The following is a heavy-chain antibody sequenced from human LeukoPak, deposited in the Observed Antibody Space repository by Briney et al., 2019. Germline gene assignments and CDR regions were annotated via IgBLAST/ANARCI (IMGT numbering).Heavy chain of an antibody. D-gene: IGHD3-10*02. V-gene: IGHV3-73*01. CDR1: GFTFSGSA. Sequence: GGSLRLSCAASGFTFSGSAMHWVRQASGKGLEWVGRIRSKANSYATAYAASVKGRFTISRDDSKNTAYLQMNSLKTEDTAVYYCARALFGPMTSYYYYGMDVWGQGTTVTVSS. J-gene: IGHJ6*02. CDR3: ARALFGPMTSYYYYGMDV. CDR2: IRSKANSYAT.